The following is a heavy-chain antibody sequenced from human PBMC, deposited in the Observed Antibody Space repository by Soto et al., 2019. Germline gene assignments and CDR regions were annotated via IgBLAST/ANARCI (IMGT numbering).Heavy chain of an antibody. CDR1: RFAFSNYG. V-gene: IGHV3-33*01. J-gene: IGHJ4*02. CDR3: AGSPPGVAGRYYFDY. D-gene: IGHD6-6*01. CDR2: IWYDGSNK. Sequence: QVQLVESGGGVVQPGRSLRLSCAASRFAFSNYGMHWVRQAPGKGLVWVALIWYDGSNKYYADSVKGRFTISRDNSKNTLYLQMNSLRAEDTAVYYCAGSPPGVAGRYYFDYWGQGALVTVSS.